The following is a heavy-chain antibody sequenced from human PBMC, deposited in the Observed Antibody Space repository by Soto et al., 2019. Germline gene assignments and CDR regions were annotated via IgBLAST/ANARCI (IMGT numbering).Heavy chain of an antibody. CDR3: AKYLNYYYEMDV. J-gene: IGHJ6*02. CDR2: ISSYNDNT. CDR1: GYTFTTYG. V-gene: IGHV1-18*01. Sequence: GASVKVSCKASGYTFTTYGISWVRQAPGQGLEWMGWISSYNDNTNYAQKLQGRVTMTTDTSTSTAYMELRSLRSDDTAVYYCAKYLNYYYEMDVWGQGTTVTVSS.